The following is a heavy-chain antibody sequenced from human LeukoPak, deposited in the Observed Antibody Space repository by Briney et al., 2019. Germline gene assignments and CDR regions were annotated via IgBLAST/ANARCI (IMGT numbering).Heavy chain of an antibody. V-gene: IGHV3-74*01. CDR1: GFTFSNYW. CDR3: ASASSHRIAAGGNY. J-gene: IGHJ4*02. CDR2: INSDGSSR. D-gene: IGHD6-13*01. Sequence: GGSLRLSCAASGFTFSNYWMHWVRQAPGKGLVWVSRINSDGSSRDYADSVKGRFTISRDNAKNTLYLQMNSLRAEDTAVYYCASASSHRIAAGGNYWGQGTLVTVSS.